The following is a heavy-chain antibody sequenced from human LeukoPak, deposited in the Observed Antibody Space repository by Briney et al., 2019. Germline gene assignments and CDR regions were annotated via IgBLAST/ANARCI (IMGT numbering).Heavy chain of an antibody. V-gene: IGHV3-66*04. CDR3: AGHTELGY. CDR1: GFTFANYA. J-gene: IGHJ4*02. CDR2: LYSGGRA. D-gene: IGHD1-26*01. Sequence: GGSLRLSCAASGFTFANYAMTWVRQAPGKGLEWVSVLYSGGRAYYTDSVNGRFTIPRDNSKNTLYLQMNSLRAEDTAIYYCAGHTELGYWGQGTLVTVSS.